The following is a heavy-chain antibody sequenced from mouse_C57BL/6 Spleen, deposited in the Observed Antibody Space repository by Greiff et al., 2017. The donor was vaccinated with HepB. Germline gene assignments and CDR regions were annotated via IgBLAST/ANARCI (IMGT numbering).Heavy chain of an antibody. CDR1: GYTFTSYW. J-gene: IGHJ3*01. D-gene: IGHD3-2*02. V-gene: IGHV1-64*01. CDR3: ARGDSSGTRFAY. Sequence: QVQLQQPGAELVKPGASVKLSCKASGYTFTSYWIHWVKQRHGQALEWIVRIHPNSGSTNYNEKFKSKATLTVDKSSSTAYMQLSSLTSEDSAVYYCARGDSSGTRFAYWGQGTLVTVSA. CDR2: IHPNSGST.